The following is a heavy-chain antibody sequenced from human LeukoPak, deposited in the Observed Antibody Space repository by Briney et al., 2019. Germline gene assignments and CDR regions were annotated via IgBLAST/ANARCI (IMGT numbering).Heavy chain of an antibody. CDR3: AKPRDIVVVPAATEFDY. J-gene: IGHJ4*02. Sequence: GGSLRHSCAASGFTFSSYAMSWVRQAPGKGLEWVSAISGSGGSTYYADSVKGRFTISRDNSKNTLYLQMNSLRAEDTAVYYCAKPRDIVVVPAATEFDYWGQGTLVTVSS. CDR1: GFTFSSYA. D-gene: IGHD2-2*01. V-gene: IGHV3-23*01. CDR2: ISGSGGST.